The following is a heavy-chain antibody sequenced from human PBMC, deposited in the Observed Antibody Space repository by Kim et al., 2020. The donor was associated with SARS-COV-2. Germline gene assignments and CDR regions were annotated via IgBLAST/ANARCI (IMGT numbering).Heavy chain of an antibody. CDR2: VNTNTGNP. CDR1: GYTFTSYA. Sequence: ASVKVSCKASGYTFTSYAMNWVRQAPGQGLEWMGWVNTNTGNPTYAQGFTARFVFSLDTAVSTAYLQLSSLKAEDTAVYYCAIVGSSGWYVDYYYGMDVWGQGTTVTVSS. D-gene: IGHD6-13*01. J-gene: IGHJ6*02. V-gene: IGHV7-4-1*02. CDR3: AIVGSSGWYVDYYYGMDV.